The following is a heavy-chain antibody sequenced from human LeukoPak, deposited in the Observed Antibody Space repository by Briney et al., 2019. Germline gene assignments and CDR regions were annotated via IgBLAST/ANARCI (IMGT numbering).Heavy chain of an antibody. CDR3: ARDYSGEWEQLTGWWFDP. Sequence: ASVKVSCKASGYTFTSYYMHWVRQAPGQGLEWMGIINPGGGSTSYAQKFQGRLTVTRDMSTRTVYMELSDLRPEDTAVYYCARDYSGEWEQLTGWWFDPWGQGTLVIVSS. CDR1: GYTFTSYY. CDR2: INPGGGST. D-gene: IGHD1-26*01. V-gene: IGHV1-46*01. J-gene: IGHJ5*02.